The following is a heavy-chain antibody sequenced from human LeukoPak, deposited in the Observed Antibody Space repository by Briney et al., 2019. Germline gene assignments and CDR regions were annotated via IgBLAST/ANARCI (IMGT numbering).Heavy chain of an antibody. D-gene: IGHD6-13*01. CDR3: ARRGVAAAGEDADFDY. J-gene: IGHJ4*02. Sequence: SETLSLTCTVSGGSISSSSYYWGWIRQPPGKGLEWIGSIYYSGSTYYNPSLKSRVIISVDTSKNQFSLKLSSVTAADTAVYYCARRGVAAAGEDADFDYWGQGTLVTVSS. CDR2: IYYSGST. CDR1: GGSISSSSYY. V-gene: IGHV4-39*01.